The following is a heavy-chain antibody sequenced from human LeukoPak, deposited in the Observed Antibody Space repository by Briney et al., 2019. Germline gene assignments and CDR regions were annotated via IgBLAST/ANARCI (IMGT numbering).Heavy chain of an antibody. Sequence: GGSLRLSCAASGFTFDDYGMSWVRQGPGKGLEWVSGINWNGGSTGYADSVKGRFTISRDNAKNSLYLQMHSLRAEDTAVYYCARVRGPFLTYPDDAFDIWGQGTVVIVSS. V-gene: IGHV3-20*04. CDR2: INWNGGST. CDR1: GFTFDDYG. D-gene: IGHD3-9*01. CDR3: ARVRGPFLTYPDDAFDI. J-gene: IGHJ3*02.